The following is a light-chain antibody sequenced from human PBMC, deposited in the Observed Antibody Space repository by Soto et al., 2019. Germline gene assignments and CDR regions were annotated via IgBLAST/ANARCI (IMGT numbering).Light chain of an antibody. Sequence: DIQMTQSPSTLSASVGDRVTITCRASQSISSYLNWYQHTQGKAPKLLIYAASSFQSGVPSRFSGSESGTDFTLTISSLQPEDFETYYCQQTYSDPLTFGGGTKVDIK. J-gene: IGKJ4*01. V-gene: IGKV1-39*01. CDR2: AAS. CDR1: QSISSY. CDR3: QQTYSDPLT.